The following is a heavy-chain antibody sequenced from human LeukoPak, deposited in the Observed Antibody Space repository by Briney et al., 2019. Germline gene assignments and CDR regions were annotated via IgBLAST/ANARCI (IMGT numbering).Heavy chain of an antibody. CDR3: ASRTIFGVVIIRPYYYGMDV. D-gene: IGHD3-3*01. CDR2: ISAYSGNT. J-gene: IGHJ6*02. CDR1: GYTFTSYG. Sequence: ASVRVSCKASGYTFTSYGISWVRQAPGQGLEWMGWISAYSGNTNYAQKFQGRVTITADESTSTAYMELSSLRSEDTAVYYCASRTIFGVVIIRPYYYGMDVWGQGTTVTVSS. V-gene: IGHV1-18*01.